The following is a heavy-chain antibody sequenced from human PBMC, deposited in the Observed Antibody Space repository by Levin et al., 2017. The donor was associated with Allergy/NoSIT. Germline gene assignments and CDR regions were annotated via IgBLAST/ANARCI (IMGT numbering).Heavy chain of an antibody. D-gene: IGHD3-10*01. V-gene: IGHV3-23*01. Sequence: PGESLKISCAASGFAFSSHGMSWVRQAPGKGLEWVSAISASGASTYYADSVKGRFTMSRDNSKSTLYLQMDSLRAEDTALYYCAKVVDFDFWGQGTLVTVSS. CDR1: GFAFSSHG. CDR3: AKVVDFDF. CDR2: ISASGAST. J-gene: IGHJ4*02.